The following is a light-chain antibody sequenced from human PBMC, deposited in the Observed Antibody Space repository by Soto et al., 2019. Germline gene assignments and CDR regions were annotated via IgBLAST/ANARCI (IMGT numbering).Light chain of an antibody. CDR2: KAS. CDR3: QQYNSYPWT. Sequence: DIQMTQSPSTLSASVGDRVTITCRASQSISSWLAWYQQKPGKAPKLLIYKASSLESGVPSRFSGSGSGTEFTLTISSRQPDDFATYYFQQYNSYPWTFGQGTNVEIK. V-gene: IGKV1-5*03. CDR1: QSISSW. J-gene: IGKJ1*01.